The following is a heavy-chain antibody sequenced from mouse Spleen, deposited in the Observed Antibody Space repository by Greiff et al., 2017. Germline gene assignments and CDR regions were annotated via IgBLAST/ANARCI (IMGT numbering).Heavy chain of an antibody. Sequence: VQLQQSGAELARPGASVKLSCKASGYTFTSYGISWVKQRTGQGLEWIGEIYPRSGNTYYNEKFKGKATLTADKSSSTAYMELRSLTSEDSAVYFCARSYDGYYAVDYWGQGTTLTVSS. CDR1: GYTFTSYG. V-gene: IGHV1-81*01. J-gene: IGHJ2*01. CDR2: IYPRSGNT. CDR3: ARSYDGYYAVDY. D-gene: IGHD2-3*01.